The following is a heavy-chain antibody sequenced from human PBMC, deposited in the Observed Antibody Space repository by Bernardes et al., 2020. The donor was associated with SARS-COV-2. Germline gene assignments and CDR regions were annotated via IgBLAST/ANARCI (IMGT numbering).Heavy chain of an antibody. CDR1: GFTFSNYA. V-gene: IGHV3-23*01. CDR3: WGRGGSYRYVDC. J-gene: IGHJ4*02. Sequence: YLRLSCLSSGFTFSNYAMIRVRQAPWKGLEWVSAISSVCCTTYYADSVKGRFTSPRDNSENTLLLQIISLRDEDTAGYYCWGRGGSYRYVDCWGQGTLVTVSS. D-gene: IGHD3-16*02. CDR2: ISSVCCTT.